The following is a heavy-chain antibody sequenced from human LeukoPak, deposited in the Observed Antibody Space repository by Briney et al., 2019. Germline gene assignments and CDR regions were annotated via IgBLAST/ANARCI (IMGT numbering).Heavy chain of an antibody. V-gene: IGHV3-11*04. J-gene: IGHJ4*02. CDR1: GFTFSDYY. CDR3: ARDGVTYCGGDCYLDY. D-gene: IGHD2-21*02. CDR2: IGTSGSTI. Sequence: PGGSLRLSCAASGFTFSDYYMSWIRQAPGKGLEWVSYIGTSGSTIYYADSVKGRFTISRDNAKNSLYLQMNSLRDEDTAVYYCARDGVTYCGGDCYLDYWGQGTLVTVSS.